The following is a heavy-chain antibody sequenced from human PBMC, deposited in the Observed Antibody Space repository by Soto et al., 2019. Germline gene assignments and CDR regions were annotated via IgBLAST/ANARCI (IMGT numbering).Heavy chain of an antibody. D-gene: IGHD3-3*01. Sequence: GVCGNGYHSKCSRQPPRKGREWIGEINHTGGTPYTPSLKSRVTMSVETSKNQFSLRLSSVTAADTAIYYCAFCITLFGLRIHPFHPSAQGTQVTV. J-gene: IGHJ5*02. CDR3: AFCITLFGLRIHPFHP. CDR2: INHTGGT. V-gene: IGHV4-34*01. CDR1: GVCGNGYH.